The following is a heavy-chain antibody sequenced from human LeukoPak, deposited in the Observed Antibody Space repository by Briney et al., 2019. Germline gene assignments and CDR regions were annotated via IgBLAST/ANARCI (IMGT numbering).Heavy chain of an antibody. Sequence: GESLKISCKGSGYSFTSYWIGWVRQMPGEGLEWMGIIYPGDSDTRYSPSFQGQVTISADKSISTAYLQWSSLKASDTAMYYCARAFYSSGFFFDYWGQGTLVTVSS. CDR3: ARAFYSSGFFFDY. J-gene: IGHJ4*02. D-gene: IGHD6-19*01. CDR1: GYSFTSYW. CDR2: IYPGDSDT. V-gene: IGHV5-51*01.